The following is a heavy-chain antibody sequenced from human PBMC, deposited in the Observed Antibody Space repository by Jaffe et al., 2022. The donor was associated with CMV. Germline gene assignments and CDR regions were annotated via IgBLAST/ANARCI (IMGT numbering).Heavy chain of an antibody. V-gene: IGHV3-49*04. CDR1: GFTFGDYA. J-gene: IGHJ4*02. Sequence: EVQLVESGGGLVQPGRSLRLSCTASGFTFGDYAMSWVRQAPGKGLEWVGFIRSKAYGGTTEYAASVKGRFTISRDDSKSIAYLQMNSLKTEDTAVYYCTRDRGVITSAYWGQGTLVTVSS. CDR3: TRDRGVITSAY. D-gene: IGHD3-16*01. CDR2: IRSKAYGGTT.